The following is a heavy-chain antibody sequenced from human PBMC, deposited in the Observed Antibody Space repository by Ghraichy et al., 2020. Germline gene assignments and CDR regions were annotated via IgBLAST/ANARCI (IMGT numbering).Heavy chain of an antibody. CDR1: GFTFSSYG. J-gene: IGHJ4*02. V-gene: IGHV3-33*01. CDR2: IWYDGSNK. CDR3: ARLAVAGTHFDY. D-gene: IGHD6-19*01. Sequence: GGSLRLSCAASGFTFSSYGMHWVRQAPGKGLEWVAVIWYDGSNKYYADSVKGRFTISRDNSKNTLYLQMNSLRVEDTAVYYCARLAVAGTHFDYWGQGTLVTVSS.